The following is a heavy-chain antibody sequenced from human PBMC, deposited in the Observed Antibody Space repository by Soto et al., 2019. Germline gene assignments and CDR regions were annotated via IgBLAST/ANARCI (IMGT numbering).Heavy chain of an antibody. D-gene: IGHD2-21*01. V-gene: IGHV3-23*01. Sequence: PWGSLRLSCIASGFTFRNYAMAWVRQAPGEDLEWVSAIGTSGTPTLYADSVKSRFSISRDDSRNTVSLQMNSLGVEDTATYYCTRIMWSSRRDALDIWGQGNTVTVSS. J-gene: IGHJ6*02. CDR1: GFTFRNYA. CDR3: TRIMWSSRRDALDI. CDR2: IGTSGTPT.